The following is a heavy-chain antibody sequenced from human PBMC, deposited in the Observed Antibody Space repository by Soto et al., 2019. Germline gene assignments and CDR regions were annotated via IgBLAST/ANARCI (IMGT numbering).Heavy chain of an antibody. Sequence: SETLSLTCTVSGGSISSSSYYWGWIRQPPGKGLEWIGSIYYSGSTYYNPSLKSRVTISVDTSKNQFSLKLSSVTAADTAVYYCARYPDYDFWSGYYTGSDSGMDVWGQGTTVTVSS. CDR3: ARYPDYDFWSGYYTGSDSGMDV. CDR2: IYYSGST. V-gene: IGHV4-39*01. J-gene: IGHJ6*02. D-gene: IGHD3-3*01. CDR1: GGSISSSSYY.